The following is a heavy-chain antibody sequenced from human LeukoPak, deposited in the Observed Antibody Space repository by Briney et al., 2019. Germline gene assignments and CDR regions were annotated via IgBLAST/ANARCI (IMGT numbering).Heavy chain of an antibody. D-gene: IGHD3-16*01. CDR1: GFTFSSYG. Sequence: GGSLRLACAASGFTFSSYGMHWVRQAPGKGLEWVAVISYDGSNKYYADSVKGRFTISRDNSKNTLYLQMNSLRAEDTAVYYCAKDVLTFGAGPDAFDIWGQGTMVTVSS. V-gene: IGHV3-30*18. J-gene: IGHJ3*02. CDR2: ISYDGSNK. CDR3: AKDVLTFGAGPDAFDI.